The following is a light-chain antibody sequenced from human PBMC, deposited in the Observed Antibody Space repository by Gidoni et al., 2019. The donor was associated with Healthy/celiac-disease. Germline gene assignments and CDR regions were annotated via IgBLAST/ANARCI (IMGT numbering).Light chain of an antibody. CDR3: QQYDSIPGPVA. CDR2: DAS. Sequence: DIQMTQSPSSLSASVGDRVTITCQASQDISNYLNWYQQKPGKAPKLLIYDASNLETGVPSRFSGSGSGTDFTFTISSLQPEGIATYYCQQYDSIPGPVAFGQGTKLEIK. V-gene: IGKV1-33*01. CDR1: QDISNY. J-gene: IGKJ2*01.